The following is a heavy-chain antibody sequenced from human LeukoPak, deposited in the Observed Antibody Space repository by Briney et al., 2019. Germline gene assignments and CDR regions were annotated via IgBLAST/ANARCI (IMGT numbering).Heavy chain of an antibody. CDR3: ARGQDVLLWFGEKDHYEYFQH. Sequence: PWASVKVSCKASGYTFTSYAMHWVRQAPGQRLEWMGWINAGNGNTKYSQKFQGRVTITRDTSASTAYMELSSLRSEDTAVYYCARGQDVLLWFGEKDHYEYFQHWGQGTLVTVSS. V-gene: IGHV1-3*01. J-gene: IGHJ1*01. CDR2: INAGNGNT. CDR1: GYTFTSYA. D-gene: IGHD3-10*01.